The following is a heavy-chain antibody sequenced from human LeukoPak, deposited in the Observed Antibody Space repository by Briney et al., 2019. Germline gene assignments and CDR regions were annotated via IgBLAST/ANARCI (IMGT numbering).Heavy chain of an antibody. V-gene: IGHV5-51*01. D-gene: IGHD5-24*01. CDR3: ARCGEMATISSCYFDY. CDR1: GYSFYYYW. J-gene: IGHJ4*02. Sequence: GGSLEISFQGFGYSFYYYWIAWVRQMPGKGLEWMGIIYPGDSDTRYSPSFQGQVTISADKSISTAYLQWSSLRASDTAMYYCARCGEMATISSCYFDYWGQGSLVTVSS. CDR2: IYPGDSDT.